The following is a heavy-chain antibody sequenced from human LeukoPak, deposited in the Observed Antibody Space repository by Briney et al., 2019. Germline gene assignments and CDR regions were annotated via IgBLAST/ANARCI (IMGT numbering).Heavy chain of an antibody. CDR3: ARTSHYVDIAATIPYGIYYFDY. J-gene: IGHJ4*02. Sequence: VASVKVSCKASGYTYTSYYMHWVRQAPGQGLEWMGIINPNGGSTSYAQKFQGRVTMTRDTSTSTVYMELSRLRSDDTAVYYCARTSHYVDIAATIPYGIYYFDYWGQGTLVTVSS. CDR1: GYTYTSYY. CDR2: INPNGGST. D-gene: IGHD5-12*01. V-gene: IGHV1-46*01.